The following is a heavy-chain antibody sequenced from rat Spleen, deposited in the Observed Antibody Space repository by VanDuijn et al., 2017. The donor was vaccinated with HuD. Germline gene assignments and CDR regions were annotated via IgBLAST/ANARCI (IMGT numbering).Heavy chain of an antibody. V-gene: IGHV5-25*01. J-gene: IGHJ2*01. CDR3: TREPSAAYYGYTSFDY. CDR2: ISTSGGDT. Sequence: EVQLVESGGGLVQPGRSMKLSCAASGLSFSNYDMAWVRQTPTKGLEWVASISTSGGDTYYRDSVKGRFTISRDNAKSTLYLQMNSLRSEDTATYYCTREPSAAYYGYTSFDYWGQGVMVTVSS. CDR1: GLSFSNYD. D-gene: IGHD1-9*01.